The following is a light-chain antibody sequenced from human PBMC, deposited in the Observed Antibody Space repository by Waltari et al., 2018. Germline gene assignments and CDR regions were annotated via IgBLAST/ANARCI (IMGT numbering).Light chain of an antibody. Sequence: EIVMTQSPAILSVSPGERATLSCRASQSVSTNLAWYQQKPGQAPRLLIHGASTRATGIPDRCSGSGSGTEFTLTISSLQSEDFVVYSCQQYNDWPRTFAQGTKVEIK. V-gene: IGKV3-15*01. CDR1: QSVSTN. CDR2: GAS. J-gene: IGKJ1*01. CDR3: QQYNDWPRT.